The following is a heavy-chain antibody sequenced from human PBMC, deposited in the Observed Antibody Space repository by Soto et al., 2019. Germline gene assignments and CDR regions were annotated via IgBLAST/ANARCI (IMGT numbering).Heavy chain of an antibody. D-gene: IGHD1-26*01. CDR1: GGTFSSYA. CDR3: ARVPYRVGATYEYFDY. Sequence: QVQLVQSGAEVKKPGSSVKVSCKASGGTFSSYAISWVRQAPGQGLEWMGGIIPIFGTANYAQKFQGRVTITADESTSTAYMELSSLRSEDTTVYYCARVPYRVGATYEYFDYWGQGTLVTVSS. J-gene: IGHJ4*02. CDR2: IIPIFGTA. V-gene: IGHV1-69*12.